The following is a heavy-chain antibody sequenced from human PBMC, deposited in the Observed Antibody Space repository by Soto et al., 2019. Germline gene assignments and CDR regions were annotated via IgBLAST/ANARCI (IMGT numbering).Heavy chain of an antibody. CDR2: INSDGSST. CDR1: GFTFSSYW. CDR3: AREIPTYYYYGMDV. Sequence: GSLRLSCAASGFTFSSYWMHWVRQAPGKGLVWVSRINSDGSSTSYADSVKGRFTISRDNAKNTLYLQMNSLRAEDTAVYYCAREIPTYYYYGMDVWGQGTTVTVSS. D-gene: IGHD2-2*02. V-gene: IGHV3-74*01. J-gene: IGHJ6*02.